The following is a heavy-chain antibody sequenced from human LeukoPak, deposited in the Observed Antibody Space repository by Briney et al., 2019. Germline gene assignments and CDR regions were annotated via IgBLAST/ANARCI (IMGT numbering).Heavy chain of an antibody. CDR2: ISGSGGST. V-gene: IGHV3-23*01. D-gene: IGHD6-25*01. Sequence: PGGSLRLSYAASGFTFSSYAMSWVRQAPGKGLEWVSGISGSGGSTYYADSVKGRFTISRDNSKNTLYLQMNSLRAEDTAVYYCAKVLSGAGLYYYYMDVWGKGTTVTVSS. J-gene: IGHJ6*03. CDR3: AKVLSGAGLYYYYMDV. CDR1: GFTFSSYA.